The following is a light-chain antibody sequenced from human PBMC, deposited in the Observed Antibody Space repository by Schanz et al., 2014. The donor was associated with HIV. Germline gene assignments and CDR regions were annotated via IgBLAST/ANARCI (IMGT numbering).Light chain of an antibody. V-gene: IGLV1-44*01. CDR3: AAWDGGLHGRV. Sequence: QSVLTQPPSASGTPGQRVTISCSGSSSNIGSNTVNWYQQLPGTAPGLLIYSNNQRPSGVPDRFSGSKSGTSASLAISGLQSEDEADYYCAAWDGGLHGRVFGGRTKLTVL. CDR1: SSNIGSNT. CDR2: SNN. J-gene: IGLJ3*02.